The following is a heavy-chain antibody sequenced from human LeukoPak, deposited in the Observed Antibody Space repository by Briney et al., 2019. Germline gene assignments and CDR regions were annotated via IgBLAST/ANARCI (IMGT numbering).Heavy chain of an antibody. D-gene: IGHD3-22*01. J-gene: IGHJ4*02. CDR3: ARQDYDSSGYYFLNYFDY. V-gene: IGHV4-39*01. CDR1: GGSISSSSYY. Sequence: SETLSLTCTVSGGSISSSSYYWGWIRQPPGNGLEWIGSIYYSESTYYNPSLKSRVTIPVDTSKNQFSLKLSSVTAADTAVYYCARQDYDSSGYYFLNYFDYWGQGTLVTVSS. CDR2: IYYSEST.